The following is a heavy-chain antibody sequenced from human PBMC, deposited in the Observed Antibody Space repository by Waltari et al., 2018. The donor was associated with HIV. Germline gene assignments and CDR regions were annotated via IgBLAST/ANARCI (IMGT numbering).Heavy chain of an antibody. Sequence: EVQLVESGGGVVKPGGSLRLSCAASGVSSSDVWLNWVRQAPGKGLEVVGRIKSTTEGWTTDYAAPVRGRFTISRDDSKNMLFLEMNSLNTDDTASYYCTVGKSSGYYWGQGTLVTVS. CDR3: TVGKSSGYY. CDR2: IKSTTEGWTT. J-gene: IGHJ4*02. D-gene: IGHD3-22*01. V-gene: IGHV3-15*01. CDR1: GVSSSDVW.